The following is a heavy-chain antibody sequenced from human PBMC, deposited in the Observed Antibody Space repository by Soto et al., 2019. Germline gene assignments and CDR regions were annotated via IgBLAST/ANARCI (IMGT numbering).Heavy chain of an antibody. J-gene: IGHJ4*02. CDR1: GYTFTSYY. D-gene: IGHD3-22*01. CDR2: INPSGGST. Sequence: ASVKVSCKASGYTFTSYYVNWVRQAPGQGLEWMGIINPSGGSTSYAQKFQGRVTMTRDTSTSTVYMELSSLRSEDTTVYYCARDSYYYDSSGHYRYLNYWGQGTLVTVSS. CDR3: ARDSYYYDSSGHYRYLNY. V-gene: IGHV1-46*01.